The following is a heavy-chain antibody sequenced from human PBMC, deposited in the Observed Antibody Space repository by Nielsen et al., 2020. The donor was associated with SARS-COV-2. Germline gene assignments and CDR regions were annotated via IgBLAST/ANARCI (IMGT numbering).Heavy chain of an antibody. D-gene: IGHD1-1*01. CDR1: GFTFGSYA. V-gene: IGHV3-23*01. Sequence: GGSLRLSCAASGFTFGSYAMSWVRQAPGKGLEWVSTVSGGGGSTYYADPVKGRFALSRDNSKNTLYLQMNSLRGEDTAVYYCAKVRLFPPGDTTMAHYFQHWGRGTLVTVSS. CDR2: VSGGGGST. CDR3: AKVRLFPPGDTTMAHYFQH. J-gene: IGHJ1*01.